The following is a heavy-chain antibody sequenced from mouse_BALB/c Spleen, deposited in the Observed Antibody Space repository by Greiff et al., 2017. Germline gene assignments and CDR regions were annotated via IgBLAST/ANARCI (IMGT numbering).Heavy chain of an antibody. Sequence: EVQRVESGGGLVKPGGSLKPSCAASGFAFSSYDMSWVRQTPEKRLEWVAYISSGGGSTYYPDTVKGRFTISRDNAKNTLYLQMSSLKSEDTAMYYCARHEDYYGSSYDYWGQGTTLTVSS. D-gene: IGHD1-1*01. CDR3: ARHEDYYGSSYDY. V-gene: IGHV5-12-1*01. CDR2: ISSGGGST. CDR1: GFAFSSYD. J-gene: IGHJ2*01.